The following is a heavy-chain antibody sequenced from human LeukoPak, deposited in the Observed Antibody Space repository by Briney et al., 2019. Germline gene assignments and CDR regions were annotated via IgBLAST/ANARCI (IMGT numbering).Heavy chain of an antibody. CDR1: GGSISSSSYY. J-gene: IGHJ5*02. Sequence: SETLSLTCIVSGGSISSSSYYWGWIRQPPGKGLEWIGSIYYSGSTYYNPSLKSRVTISVDTSKNQFSLKLSSVTAADTAVYYCARPMVYASSWFDPWGQGTLVTVSS. CDR3: ARPMVYASSWFDP. D-gene: IGHD2-8*01. V-gene: IGHV4-39*01. CDR2: IYYSGST.